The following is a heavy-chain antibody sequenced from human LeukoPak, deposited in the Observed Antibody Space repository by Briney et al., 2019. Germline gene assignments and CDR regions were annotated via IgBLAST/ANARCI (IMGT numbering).Heavy chain of an antibody. Sequence: GGSLRLSCAASGINFSIYWMHWVRQAPGKGLVWVSRINSDGGDTSYADSVKGRFTISRDNAKNTLYLQINSLRAEDTAVYYCASDDGYRSFDYWGQGTLVTVPS. CDR3: ASDDGYRSFDY. CDR2: INSDGGDT. D-gene: IGHD5-24*01. CDR1: GINFSIYW. V-gene: IGHV3-74*01. J-gene: IGHJ4*02.